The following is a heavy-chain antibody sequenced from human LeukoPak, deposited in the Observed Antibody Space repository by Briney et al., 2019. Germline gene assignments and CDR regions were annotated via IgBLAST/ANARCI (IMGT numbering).Heavy chain of an antibody. CDR2: IHYSGST. V-gene: IGHV4-59*01. Sequence: SETLSLTCTVSGGSMSYYYWSWIRQLPGKGLEWIGYIHYSGSTDYNPSLKSRVTISIDTSKNQFSLELSSVTAADTAVYYCARAGGVVGATTWNYWGQGTLVTVSS. CDR1: GGSMSYYY. CDR3: ARAGGVVGATTWNY. D-gene: IGHD1-26*01. J-gene: IGHJ4*02.